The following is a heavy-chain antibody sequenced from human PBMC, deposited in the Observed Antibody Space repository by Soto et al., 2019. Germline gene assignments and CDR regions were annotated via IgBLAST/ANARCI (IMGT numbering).Heavy chain of an antibody. Sequence: GESLKISCKDSGFSFASSWIGWVRQMPVKGLEWMGVIYPGDSDTRYSPSFQGQVTISADKSISTAYLQWSSLKASDTAMYYCARGDYRVLEFWGQGTLVTVSS. CDR1: GFSFASSW. V-gene: IGHV5-51*01. CDR2: IYPGDSDT. J-gene: IGHJ4*02. CDR3: ARGDYRVLEF. D-gene: IGHD4-4*01.